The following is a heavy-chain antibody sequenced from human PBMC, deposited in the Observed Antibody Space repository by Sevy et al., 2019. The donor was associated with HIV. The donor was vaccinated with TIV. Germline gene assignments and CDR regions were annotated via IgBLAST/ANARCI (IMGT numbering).Heavy chain of an antibody. CDR2: ISYDGRNK. D-gene: IGHD3-9*01. CDR1: GIIFTTSG. Sequence: GGSLRLSCAVSGIIFTTSGMHWVRQAPGKGLEWVAVISYDGRNKFYGDSVKGRFTISRDNSKNILFLQMNSVRAEDTAVYYCAKDFTGYNGMDVWGQGTLVTVSS. J-gene: IGHJ6*02. V-gene: IGHV3-30*18. CDR3: AKDFTGYNGMDV.